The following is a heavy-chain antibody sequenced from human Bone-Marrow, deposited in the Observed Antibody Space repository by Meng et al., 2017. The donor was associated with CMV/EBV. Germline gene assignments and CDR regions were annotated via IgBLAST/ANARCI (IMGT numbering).Heavy chain of an antibody. D-gene: IGHD3-22*01. CDR3: ATPFYYDSTGPTPFDN. J-gene: IGHJ4*02. CDR2: IRYDGSNK. CDR1: GFTFSSYA. V-gene: IGHV3-30*02. Sequence: GESLKISCAASGFTFSSYAMHWVRQAPGKGLEWVAFIRYDGSNKYYADSVKGRFTISRDNSKNTLYLQMNSLRAEDTAVYYCATPFYYDSTGPTPFDNWGQGTLVTVSS.